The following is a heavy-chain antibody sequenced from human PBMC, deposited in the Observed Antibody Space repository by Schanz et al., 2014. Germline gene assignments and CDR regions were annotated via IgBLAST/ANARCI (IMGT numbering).Heavy chain of an antibody. CDR2: ISGSGAST. CDR3: AKDAPYSFDL. D-gene: IGHD2-15*01. V-gene: IGHV3-23*01. Sequence: EVQLLESGGGLVQPGGSLRLSCAASGFTFSSNSMNWVRQAPGKGLEWVSGISGSGASTYYADSVKGRFTISRDNSNITVDLQRDSLRAEDTAIYDWAKDAPYSFDLWGRGTLIAVAS. J-gene: IGHJ2*01. CDR1: GFTFSSNS.